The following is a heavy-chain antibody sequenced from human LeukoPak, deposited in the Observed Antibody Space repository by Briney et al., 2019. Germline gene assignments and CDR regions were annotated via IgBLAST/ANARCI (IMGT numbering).Heavy chain of an antibody. D-gene: IGHD2-2*01. Sequence: ASVKVSCKASGYTFTGYYMHWVRQAPGQGLEWMGWINPNSGATSSAQKFQGRVTMTRDTSISTVYIQLSRLRSDDAAVYYCARGEEGTSTTLDYWGQGTLVTVSS. V-gene: IGHV1-2*02. CDR3: ARGEEGTSTTLDY. CDR1: GYTFTGYY. J-gene: IGHJ4*02. CDR2: INPNSGAT.